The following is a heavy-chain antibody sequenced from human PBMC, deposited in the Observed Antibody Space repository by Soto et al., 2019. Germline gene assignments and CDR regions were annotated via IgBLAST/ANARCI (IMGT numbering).Heavy chain of an antibody. V-gene: IGHV1-18*04. CDR2: ISGNDGNK. CDR1: GYTFTSFG. J-gene: IGHJ3*02. Sequence: ASVKVSCKASGYTFTSFGMSWVRQAPGQGLEWMGWISGNDGNKNYAQKIQGRVTMTTDTSTSTAYMELRSLRSDDTAVYYCARDPTVVSPDAFDIWGQGTMVTVSS. D-gene: IGHD4-17*01. CDR3: ARDPTVVSPDAFDI.